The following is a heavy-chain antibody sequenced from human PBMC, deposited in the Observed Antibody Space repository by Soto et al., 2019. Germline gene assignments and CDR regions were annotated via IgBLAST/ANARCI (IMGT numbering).Heavy chain of an antibody. J-gene: IGHJ3*02. D-gene: IGHD3-10*01. V-gene: IGHV1-18*01. CDR2: ISAYNGNT. Sequence: KKRWASVKVSCKASGYTFTSYGISWVRQAPGQGLEWMGWISAYNGNTNYAQKLQGRVTMTTDTSTSTAYMELRSLRSDDTAVYYCARDRGYYYGSGSYRQDAFDIWGQGTMVTVSS. CDR3: ARDRGYYYGSGSYRQDAFDI. CDR1: GYTFTSYG.